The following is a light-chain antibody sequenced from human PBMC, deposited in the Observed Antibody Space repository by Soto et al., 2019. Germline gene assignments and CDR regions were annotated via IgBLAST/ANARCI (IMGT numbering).Light chain of an antibody. CDR1: SSNIGSNT. J-gene: IGLJ1*01. CDR2: NNN. CDR3: AAWDDSLNGLV. V-gene: IGLV1-44*01. Sequence: SVLTQPPSASGTPGQRVTISSSGSSSNIGSNTVNWYQQLPGTAPKLLIYNNNQRPSGVPDRFSGSKSGTSASLAISGLQSEDEADYYCAAWDDSLNGLVFGTGTKLTVL.